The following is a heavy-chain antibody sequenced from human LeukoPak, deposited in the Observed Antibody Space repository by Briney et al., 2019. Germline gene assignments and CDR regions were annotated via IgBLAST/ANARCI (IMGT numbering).Heavy chain of an antibody. J-gene: IGHJ4*02. Sequence: PGRSLRLSCSASGFTFSSYAMHWVRQAPGKGLEYVSAISSNGGSTYYADSVKGRFTISRDNSKNTLYLQMSSLRAEDTAVYYCVGRYCSSTSCPYYFDYWGQGTLVTVSS. CDR2: ISSNGGST. V-gene: IGHV3-64D*06. CDR1: GFTFSSYA. CDR3: VGRYCSSTSCPYYFDY. D-gene: IGHD2-2*01.